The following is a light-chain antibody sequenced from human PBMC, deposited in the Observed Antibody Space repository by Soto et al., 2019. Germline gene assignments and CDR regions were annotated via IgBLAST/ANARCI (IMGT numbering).Light chain of an antibody. CDR1: ISDIGTYNL. Sequence: QSALTQPASVSGSPGQSITISCTGSISDIGTYNLVSWFQQHPGKAPKLMIYEGSKRPSGVSNRFSGSKSGTSASLAITGLQAEDEADYYCQSYDSSLIGLVFGGGTKVTVL. V-gene: IGLV2-14*02. J-gene: IGLJ3*02. CDR2: EGS. CDR3: QSYDSSLIGLV.